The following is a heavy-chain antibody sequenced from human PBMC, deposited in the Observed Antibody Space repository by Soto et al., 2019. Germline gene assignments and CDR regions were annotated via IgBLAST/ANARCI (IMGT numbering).Heavy chain of an antibody. CDR2: ISAYNGNT. CDR1: GYTFTSYG. V-gene: IGHV1-18*01. D-gene: IGHD1-1*01. CDR3: ARWNDYGDY. Sequence: ASVKVSCXESGYTFTSYGRRWVRQAPGQGLEWMGWISAYNGNTNYAQKLQGRVTMTTDTSTSTAYMELRSLRSDDTAVYYCARWNDYGDYWGQGTLVTVPS. J-gene: IGHJ4*02.